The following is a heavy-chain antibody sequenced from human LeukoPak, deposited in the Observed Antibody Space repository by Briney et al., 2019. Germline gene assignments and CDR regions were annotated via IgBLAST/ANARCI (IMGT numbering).Heavy chain of an antibody. J-gene: IGHJ2*01. CDR3: ARVLNFSRGTVTPLSNWYFDL. CDR2: IVSAGDT. Sequence: GGSLRLSCAASGFTFSSYDMHWVRQATGKGLEWVSAIVSAGDTYYPDSVKGRFTISRENARNSFYLQMNSLRAGDTAVYYCARVLNFSRGTVTPLSNWYFDLWGRGTLVTVS. V-gene: IGHV3-13*04. D-gene: IGHD4-17*01. CDR1: GFTFSSYD.